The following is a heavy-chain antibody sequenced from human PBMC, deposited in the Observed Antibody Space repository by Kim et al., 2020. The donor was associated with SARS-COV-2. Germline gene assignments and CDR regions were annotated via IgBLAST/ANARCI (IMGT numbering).Heavy chain of an antibody. V-gene: IGHV3-74*01. CDR3: ARGDRVDYYLDY. J-gene: IGHJ4*02. D-gene: IGHD3-10*01. CDR2: IYTDGTRT. CDR1: GFTFSDYW. Sequence: GGSLRLSCAASGFTFSDYWMHWVRQAPGNGLVWVSRIYTDGTRTAYADSVTGRFTISRDNAKNTVYLQMNSLRAEDTAVYYCARGDRVDYYLDYWGQGILVTVSS.